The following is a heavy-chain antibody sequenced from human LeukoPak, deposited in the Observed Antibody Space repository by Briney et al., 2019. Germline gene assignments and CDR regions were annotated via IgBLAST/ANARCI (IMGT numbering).Heavy chain of an antibody. Sequence: GASVKVSCKASGYTFTSYGISWVRQAPGQGLEWMGRISAYNGNTNYAQRLQGRVTMTTDTSASTAYMELRSLRSDDTAVYYCARDAAAGDYCFDYWGQGTPVTVSS. CDR1: GYTFTSYG. J-gene: IGHJ4*02. CDR3: ARDAAAGDYCFDY. D-gene: IGHD6-13*01. CDR2: ISAYNGNT. V-gene: IGHV1-18*01.